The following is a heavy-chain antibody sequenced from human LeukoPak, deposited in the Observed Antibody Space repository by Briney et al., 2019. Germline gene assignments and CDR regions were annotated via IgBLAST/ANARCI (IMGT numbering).Heavy chain of an antibody. D-gene: IGHD4/OR15-4a*01. V-gene: IGHV3-7*01. CDR1: GFTFSRYW. CDR3: AAEYGRAFDI. J-gene: IGHJ3*02. Sequence: GGSLRLSCAAPGFTFSRYWMSWVRQAPGKGLGRVANIKQDGSEKYYVDSLKGRFTISRDNAKNSMYLQMNSLRGEDTAVYYCAAEYGRAFDIWGQGTMVTVSS. CDR2: IKQDGSEK.